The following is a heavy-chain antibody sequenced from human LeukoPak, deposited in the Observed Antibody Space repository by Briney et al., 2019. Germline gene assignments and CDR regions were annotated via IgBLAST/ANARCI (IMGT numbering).Heavy chain of an antibody. V-gene: IGHV4-61*01. J-gene: IGHJ4*02. CDR1: GGSISSSSYS. Sequence: ASETLSLTCTVSGGSISSSSYSWGWIRQPPGKGLEWIGYIYYSGSTNYNPSLKSRVTISVDTSKNQFSLKLSSVTAVDTAVYYCARDRDGYNGVDYWGQGTLVTVSS. D-gene: IGHD5-24*01. CDR2: IYYSGST. CDR3: ARDRDGYNGVDY.